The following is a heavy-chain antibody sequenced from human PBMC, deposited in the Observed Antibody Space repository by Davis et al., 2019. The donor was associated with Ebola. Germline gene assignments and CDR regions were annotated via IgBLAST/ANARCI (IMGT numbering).Heavy chain of an antibody. CDR3: AKEERKSERLLWFRELLFAAIDY. CDR1: GFTFEDYE. J-gene: IGHJ4*02. CDR2: INWNGGSK. V-gene: IGHV3-20*04. D-gene: IGHD3-10*01. Sequence: PGGSLRLSCAASGFTFEDYEMSWVRQVPGKGLEWVSGINWNGGSKGYADSVKGRFTISRDNSKNTLYLQMNSLRAEDTAVYYCAKEERKSERLLWFRELLFAAIDYWGQGTLVTVSS.